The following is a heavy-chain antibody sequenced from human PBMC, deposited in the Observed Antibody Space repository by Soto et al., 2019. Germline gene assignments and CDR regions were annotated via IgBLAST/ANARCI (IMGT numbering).Heavy chain of an antibody. CDR3: AREVALYYYGMDV. CDR2: IDPDDSET. J-gene: IGHJ6*02. V-gene: IGHV5-10-1*01. Sequence: PGESLKISCKGSGFSFTSYWISWVRQMPGKGLEWMGRIDPDDSETNYSPSFQGHVTISVDKSISTAYLQWSSLKASDTAMYYCAREVALYYYGMDVWGQGTTVTVS. D-gene: IGHD2-15*01. CDR1: GFSFTSYW.